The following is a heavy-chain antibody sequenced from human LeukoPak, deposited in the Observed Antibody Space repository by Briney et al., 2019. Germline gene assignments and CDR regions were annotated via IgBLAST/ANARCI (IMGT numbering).Heavy chain of an antibody. CDR1: GGSIGSNY. D-gene: IGHD6-19*01. CDR2: IYYTGAT. Sequence: PSETLSLTCTVSGGSIGSNYWTWIRQPPGKGLEYIGYIYYTGATNYNPSLKSRVTISVDTSKNQFSLKMTSVTAADTAVYFCAKYGNSGWVIDNWGQGTQVTVSS. CDR3: AKYGNSGWVIDN. V-gene: IGHV4-59*08. J-gene: IGHJ4*02.